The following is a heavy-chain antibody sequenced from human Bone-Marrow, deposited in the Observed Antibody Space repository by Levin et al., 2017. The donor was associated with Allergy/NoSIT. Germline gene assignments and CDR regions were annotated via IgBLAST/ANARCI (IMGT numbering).Heavy chain of an antibody. J-gene: IGHJ6*03. V-gene: IGHV3-30*18. Sequence: PGGSLRLSCAASGFNFSSYGMHWVRQAPGKGLEWVAFISYDGSKKYSVDSVKGRFTISRDNSKNTLYLQMNTLRAEDTAAYYCAKSLVEGVIIYYYYYMDVWGKGTTVTVSS. CDR2: ISYDGSKK. CDR1: GFNFSSYG. CDR3: AKSLVEGVIIYYYYYMDV. D-gene: IGHD3-10*01.